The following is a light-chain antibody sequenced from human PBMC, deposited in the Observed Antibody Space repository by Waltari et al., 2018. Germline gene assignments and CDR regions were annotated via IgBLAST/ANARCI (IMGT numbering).Light chain of an antibody. CDR3: SSYSDTYNLV. V-gene: IGLV2-8*01. J-gene: IGLJ2*01. Sequence: QSALTQSPSASGSPGQSVTISCTGTSGDVGAYPYVSWYQQLPGRAPKLIIYEVDKRPSGVPGRFSGSKSGNTASLTVSGAQAEDEGDYYCSSYSDTYNLVFGGGTKLTVL. CDR2: EVD. CDR1: SGDVGAYPY.